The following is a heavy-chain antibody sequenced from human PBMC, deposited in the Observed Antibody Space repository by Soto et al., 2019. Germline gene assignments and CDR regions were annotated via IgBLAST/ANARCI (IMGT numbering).Heavy chain of an antibody. V-gene: IGHV1-24*01. CDR1: GYTLTELS. J-gene: IGHJ4*02. CDR3: ATLTAWNYYDSSGYYIDY. Sequence: VKVSCKVSGYTLTELSMHWVRQAPGKGLEWMGGFDPEDGETIYAQKFQGRVTMTEDTSTDTAYMELSSLRSEDTAVYYCATLTAWNYYDSSGYYIDYWGQGTLVTVSS. D-gene: IGHD3-22*01. CDR2: FDPEDGET.